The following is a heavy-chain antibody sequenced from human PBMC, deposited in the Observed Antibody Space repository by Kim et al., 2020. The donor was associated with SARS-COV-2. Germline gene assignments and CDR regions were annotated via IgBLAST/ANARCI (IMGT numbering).Heavy chain of an antibody. V-gene: IGHV3-11*01. CDR2: GDSI. Sequence: GDSIKHADSVGGRFTISRDNAKKSLSLQMNSLTPEDTAVYYCVREPNYWGQGTLVTVSS. CDR3: VREPNY. J-gene: IGHJ4*02.